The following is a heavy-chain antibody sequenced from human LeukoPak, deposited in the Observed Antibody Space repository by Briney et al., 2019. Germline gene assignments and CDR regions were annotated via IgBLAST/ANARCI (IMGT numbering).Heavy chain of an antibody. CDR1: GFMFSSYW. J-gene: IGHJ4*02. CDR3: ARDQGAPGDY. D-gene: IGHD3-16*01. Sequence: GGSLRLSCAASGFMFSSYWMTWVRQAPGKGLEWVANIDQDGSEKSYVDPVKGRFTISRDNTKNSLYLQMNSLRAEDTALYYCARDQGAPGDYWGQGTLVTVSS. CDR2: IDQDGSEK. V-gene: IGHV3-7*01.